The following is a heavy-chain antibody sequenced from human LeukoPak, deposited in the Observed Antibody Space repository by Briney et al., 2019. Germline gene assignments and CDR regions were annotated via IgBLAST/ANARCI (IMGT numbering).Heavy chain of an antibody. D-gene: IGHD3-10*01. J-gene: IGHJ4*02. CDR1: GFTFSSYG. CDR3: ARGGSPFY. CDR2: ISYDGSNK. V-gene: IGHV3-30*03. Sequence: GRSLRLSCAASGFTFSSYGMHWVRQAPGKGLEWVAVISYDGSNKYYADSVKGRFTISRDNAKNTLYLQMNSLRAEDRAVYYCARGGSPFYWGQGSLVTVSS.